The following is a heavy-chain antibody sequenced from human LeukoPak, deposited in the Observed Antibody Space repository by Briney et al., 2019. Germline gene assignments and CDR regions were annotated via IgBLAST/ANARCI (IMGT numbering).Heavy chain of an antibody. CDR1: GFTFNNAW. CDR3: TTDYGDYPIA. J-gene: IGHJ5*02. V-gene: IGHV3-15*01. CDR2: IKSKTDGGTT. Sequence: GGSLRLSCAASGFTFNNAWMSWVRQAPGKGLEWVGRIKSKTDGGTTDYAATVKGRFIISRDDSKNTLYLQMNSLKTEDTAVYYCTTDYGDYPIAWGQGTLVTVSS. D-gene: IGHD4-17*01.